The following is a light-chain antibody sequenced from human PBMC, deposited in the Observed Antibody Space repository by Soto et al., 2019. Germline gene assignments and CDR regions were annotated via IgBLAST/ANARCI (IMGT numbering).Light chain of an antibody. Sequence: DIQMTQSPSSMSASVGDRVTITRGASQGIGNYLAWYQQKTGKVPKLLIYAASTLQSGVPSRFSGSGSGTDFTLTISSLQPEDVATYYGQKYDSAPLTFGGGTRLEIK. J-gene: IGKJ5*01. V-gene: IGKV1-27*01. CDR3: QKYDSAPLT. CDR1: QGIGNY. CDR2: AAS.